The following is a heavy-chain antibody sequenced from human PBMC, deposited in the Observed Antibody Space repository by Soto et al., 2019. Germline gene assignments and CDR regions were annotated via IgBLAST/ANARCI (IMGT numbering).Heavy chain of an antibody. D-gene: IGHD4-17*01. Sequence: EVQLLESGGGLVQPGGSLRLSCAASGFTFNSDVMSWVRQAPGKGLEWVSSLSSSGGSTYYADSVKGRFTISRDNSKNTRYLTMSSLRIEDTAVYYCATATTAKGRYWCQGTLVTVSS. CDR2: LSSSGGST. CDR3: ATATTAKGRY. CDR1: GFTFNSDV. V-gene: IGHV3-23*01. J-gene: IGHJ4*02.